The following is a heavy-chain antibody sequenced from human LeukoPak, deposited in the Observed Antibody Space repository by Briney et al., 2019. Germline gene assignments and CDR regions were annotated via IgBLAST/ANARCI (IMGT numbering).Heavy chain of an antibody. V-gene: IGHV3-48*03. CDR3: TRVFPRWYRSGSYYRMWYFDL. J-gene: IGHJ2*01. CDR1: GFTFSSYG. Sequence: GGSLRLSCAASGFTFSSYGMNWVRQAPGKGLEWVSYIRSGGSTIYHADSVKGRFTISRDNAKNSLYLQMNSLRAEDTAVYYCTRVFPRWYRSGSYYRMWYFDLWGRGTLVTVSS. D-gene: IGHD3-10*01. CDR2: IRSGGSTI.